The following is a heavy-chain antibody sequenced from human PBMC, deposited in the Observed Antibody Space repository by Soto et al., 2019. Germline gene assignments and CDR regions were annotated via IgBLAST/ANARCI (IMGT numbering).Heavy chain of an antibody. J-gene: IGHJ4*02. V-gene: IGHV1-69*13. CDR1: GGTFSSYA. CDR2: IIPIFGTA. CDR3: ARDISAALGVAGLFDY. Sequence: SVKVSCKASGGTFSSYAISWVRQAPGQGLEWMGGIIPIFGTANYAQKFQGRVTITADESTSTAYMELSSLRSEDTAVYYCARDISAALGVAGLFDYSGQGILVTGSS. D-gene: IGHD6-19*01.